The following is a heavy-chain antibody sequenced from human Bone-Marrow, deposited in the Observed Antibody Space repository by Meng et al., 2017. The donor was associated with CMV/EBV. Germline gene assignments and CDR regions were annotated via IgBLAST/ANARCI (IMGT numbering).Heavy chain of an antibody. CDR1: GFTFDDYG. CDR3: ARDRLSPRFARTYYDFWSGYLGPHYFDY. Sequence: GGSLRLSCAASGFTFDDYGMSWVRQAPGKGLEWVSGINWNGGSTGYADSVKGRFTISRDNAKNSLYLQMNSLRAEDTALYYCARDRLSPRFARTYYDFWSGYLGPHYFDYWGQGTLVTVSS. J-gene: IGHJ4*02. D-gene: IGHD3-3*01. V-gene: IGHV3-20*04. CDR2: INWNGGST.